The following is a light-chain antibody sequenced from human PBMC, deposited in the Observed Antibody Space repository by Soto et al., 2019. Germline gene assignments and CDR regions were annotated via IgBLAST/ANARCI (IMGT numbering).Light chain of an antibody. CDR2: DAS. CDR3: HQYNSWPPGT. J-gene: IGKJ2*01. V-gene: IGKV3-15*01. CDR1: RSVSSN. Sequence: EIVLTQSPGTLSLSPGERATLSCRASRSVSSNYLGWYQQKPGQAPRLLISDASTRATGIPARFSGSGSGTEFTLTISSLQSEDFALYYCHQYNSWPPGTFGQGTKVDIK.